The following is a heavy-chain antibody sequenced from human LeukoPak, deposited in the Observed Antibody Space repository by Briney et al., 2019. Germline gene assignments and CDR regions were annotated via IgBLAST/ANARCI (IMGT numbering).Heavy chain of an antibody. V-gene: IGHV4-59*08. CDR3: AGHHPRNTVDF. CDR2: IYHTGNS. J-gene: IGHJ4*02. D-gene: IGHD2/OR15-2a*01. Sequence: SETLSLTCTVSGGSVSSDYWSWIRQPPGKGLEWIGYIYHTGNSDCNPSLKSRATISLDTSKNQFSLKLTSVTAADTAVYYCAGHHPRNTVDFWGQGTPVTVSS. CDR1: GGSVSSDY.